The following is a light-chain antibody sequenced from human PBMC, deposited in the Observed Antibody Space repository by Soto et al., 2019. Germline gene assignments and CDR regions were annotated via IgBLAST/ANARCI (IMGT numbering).Light chain of an antibody. CDR3: QQYGTSPT. J-gene: IGKJ1*01. V-gene: IGKV3-20*01. CDR2: GAS. CDR1: QSVSNNY. Sequence: EIVSTQSPGTLSLSPGERATLSCRASQSVSNNYLAWYQQKPGQAPRRLIFGASGRATGIPDRFSGSGSGTDFTLTISRLEPEDFAVYYCQQYGTSPTFGQGTKVDIK.